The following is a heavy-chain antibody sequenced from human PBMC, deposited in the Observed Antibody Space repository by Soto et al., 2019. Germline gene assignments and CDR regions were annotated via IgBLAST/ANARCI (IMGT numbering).Heavy chain of an antibody. V-gene: IGHV3-74*01. CDR3: ARVPCGGDCYLFDY. Sequence: GGSLRLSCAASGFTFSSYWMHWVRQAPGKGLVWVSRINSDGSSTSYADSVKGRFTISRDNAKNTLYLQMNSLRAEDTAVYYCARVPCGGDCYLFDYWGQGTLVTVSS. D-gene: IGHD2-21*02. J-gene: IGHJ4*02. CDR1: GFTFSSYW. CDR2: INSDGSST.